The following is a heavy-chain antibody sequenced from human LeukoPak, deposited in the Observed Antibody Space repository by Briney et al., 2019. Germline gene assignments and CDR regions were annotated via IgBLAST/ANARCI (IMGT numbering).Heavy chain of an antibody. CDR3: VRDRGYCSGGTCYAPWDY. Sequence: GGSLRLSCAASGFTFSNYWMTWVRQAPGKGLEWVAHIKEDGGEKHYVDPVKGRFTISRDSAKNSLYLQMNSLRAEDTAMYYCVRDRGYCSGGTCYAPWDYWGQGTLVTVSS. D-gene: IGHD2-15*01. CDR1: GFTFSNYW. V-gene: IGHV3-7*01. CDR2: IKEDGGEK. J-gene: IGHJ4*02.